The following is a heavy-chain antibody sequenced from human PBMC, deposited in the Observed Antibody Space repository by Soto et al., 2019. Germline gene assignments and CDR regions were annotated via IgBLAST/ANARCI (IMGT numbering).Heavy chain of an antibody. V-gene: IGHV3-30*18. CDR1: GFTFSSYG. CDR2: ISYDGSNK. CDR3: AKEVWLGFAYCSSSSCRGY. D-gene: IGHD2-15*01. J-gene: IGHJ4*02. Sequence: GGSLRLSCVASGFTFSSYGMHWVRQAPGKGLEWVAVISYDGSNKDYADSVKGRFTISRDNTKNTLYLQMNSLRAEDTAVYYCAKEVWLGFAYCSSSSCRGYWGQGTLVTVSS.